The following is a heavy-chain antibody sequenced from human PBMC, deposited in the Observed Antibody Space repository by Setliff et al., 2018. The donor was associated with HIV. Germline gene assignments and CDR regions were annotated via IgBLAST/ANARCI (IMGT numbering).Heavy chain of an antibody. CDR1: AFIFTTYG. V-gene: IGHV3-33*01. CDR2: IRYDGNDK. CDR3: VRGSGYYYFDN. J-gene: IGHJ4*02. D-gene: IGHD3-22*01. Sequence: GGSLRLSCEASAFIFTTYGMHWVRQAPGRGLEWIAFIRYDGNDKYYADSVKGRFTISRDNSKNMLYLQMNSLSADDTAVYYCVRGSGYYYFDNWGQGALVTVS.